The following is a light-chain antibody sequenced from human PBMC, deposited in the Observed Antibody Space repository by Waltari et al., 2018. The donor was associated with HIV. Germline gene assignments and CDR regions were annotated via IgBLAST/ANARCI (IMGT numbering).Light chain of an antibody. CDR2: YDR. V-gene: IGLV3-21*04. Sequence: SSALTQPPSVSVAPGKTARITCGGENIERKSVHWYQQKPGQAPLLVIYYDRDRPSGIPERFSGSNSGDTATLTISRVGDGDEADYFCQVLDSTSDHVVFGGGTKLTVL. CDR1: NIERKS. CDR3: QVLDSTSDHVV. J-gene: IGLJ3*02.